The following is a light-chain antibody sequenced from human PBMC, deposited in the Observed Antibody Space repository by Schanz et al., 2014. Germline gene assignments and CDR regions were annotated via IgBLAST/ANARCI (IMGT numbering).Light chain of an antibody. Sequence: QSALTQPPSASGSPGQSVTISCTGTSSDVGGYNYVSWYQQHPGKAPKLMIYEGSKRPSGVSNRFSGSGSGNTASLTISGLQAEDEADYYCCSYAGSSTWVFGGGTKLTVL. CDR2: EGS. J-gene: IGLJ3*02. CDR3: CSYAGSSTWV. CDR1: SSDVGGYNY. V-gene: IGLV2-23*01.